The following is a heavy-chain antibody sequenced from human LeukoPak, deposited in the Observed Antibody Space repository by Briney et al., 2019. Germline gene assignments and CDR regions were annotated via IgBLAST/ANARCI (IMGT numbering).Heavy chain of an antibody. CDR3: AKDIAPAAAYYYYGMDV. V-gene: IGHV3-30*02. J-gene: IGHJ6*02. Sequence: GGSLRLSCAASGFTFSSYGMHWVRQAPGKGLGWVAFIRSDGSNKYYADSVKGRFTISRDNSKSTLYLQMNSLRAEDTAVYYCAKDIAPAAAYYYYGMDVWGQGTTVTVSS. D-gene: IGHD6-13*01. CDR2: IRSDGSNK. CDR1: GFTFSSYG.